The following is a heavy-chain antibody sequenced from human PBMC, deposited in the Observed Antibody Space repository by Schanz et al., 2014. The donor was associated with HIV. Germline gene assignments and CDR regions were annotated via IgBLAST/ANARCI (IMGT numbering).Heavy chain of an antibody. J-gene: IGHJ4*02. V-gene: IGHV4-31*02. Sequence: WTWIRQHPGKGLEWIGYIYYSGNTHYNPSLRGRLTISVNTSKNQFSLTLTSVTSADTAVYYCARESGSGSYSFPDYWGQGILVTVSS. CDR3: ARESGSGSYSFPDY. D-gene: IGHD3-10*01. CDR2: IYYSGNT.